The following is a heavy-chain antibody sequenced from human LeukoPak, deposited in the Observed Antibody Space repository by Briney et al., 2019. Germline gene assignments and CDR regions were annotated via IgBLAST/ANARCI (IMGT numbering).Heavy chain of an antibody. J-gene: IGHJ6*03. CDR1: GGSISSYY. D-gene: IGHD3-22*01. V-gene: IGHV4-4*07. CDR3: ARIANYYDSSGYPHYYYYMDV. CDR2: IYTSGST. Sequence: PSETLSLTCTVSGGSISSYYWSWIRQPAGKGLEWIGRIYTSGSTNYNPSLKSRVTMSVDTSKNQFSLKLSSVTAADTAVYYCARIANYYDSSGYPHYYYYMDVWGKGTTVTVSS.